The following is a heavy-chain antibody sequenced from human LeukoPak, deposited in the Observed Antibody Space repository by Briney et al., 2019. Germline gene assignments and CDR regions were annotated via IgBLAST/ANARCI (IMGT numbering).Heavy chain of an antibody. CDR2: INHSGST. CDR3: ARGGELTVTTWRVFDY. Sequence: SETLSLTCAVYGGSFSGYYWSWIRQPPGKGLEWIGEINHSGSTNYNPSLKSRVTISVDTSKNQFSLKLSSVTAADTAVYYCARGGELTVTTWRVFDYWGQGTLVNVSS. D-gene: IGHD4-11*01. J-gene: IGHJ4*02. CDR1: GGSFSGYY. V-gene: IGHV4-34*01.